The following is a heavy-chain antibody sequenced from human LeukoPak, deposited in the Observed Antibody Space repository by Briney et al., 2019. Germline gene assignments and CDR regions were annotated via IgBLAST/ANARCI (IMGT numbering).Heavy chain of an antibody. CDR1: GGTFSSYT. Sequence: SVKVSCKASGGTFSSYTISWVRQAPGQGLVWMGGIIPIFGTANYAQKFQGRVTITADESTSTAYMELSSLRSEDTAVYYCAKDGDCSGGSCYDYWGQGTLVTVSS. J-gene: IGHJ4*02. D-gene: IGHD2-15*01. V-gene: IGHV1-69*01. CDR2: IIPIFGTA. CDR3: AKDGDCSGGSCYDY.